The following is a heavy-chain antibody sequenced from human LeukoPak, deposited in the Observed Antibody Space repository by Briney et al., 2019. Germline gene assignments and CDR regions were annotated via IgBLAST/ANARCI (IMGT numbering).Heavy chain of an antibody. D-gene: IGHD6-13*01. V-gene: IGHV3-23*01. J-gene: IGHJ6*03. CDR3: AKDSSSDSYYYYMDA. CDR1: GFTFRSYA. Sequence: GGSLRLSCAASGFTFRSYAMIWVRQAPGKGLEWVSTLGGSVATTRYADSVKGRFTISRDNSRNTLFLQMNSLRAEDTAVYYCAKDSSSDSYYYYMDACGNGTTVTVSS. CDR2: LGGSVATT.